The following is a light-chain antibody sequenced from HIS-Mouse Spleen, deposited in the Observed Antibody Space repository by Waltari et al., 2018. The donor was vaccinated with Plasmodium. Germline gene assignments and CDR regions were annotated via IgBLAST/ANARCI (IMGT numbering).Light chain of an antibody. J-gene: IGLJ1*01. CDR3: QVWDSRSDHYV. V-gene: IGLV3-21*02. CDR2: DDS. Sequence: SYVLTQPPSVSVAPGQTARITCGGNNIGSKSVHWYQQKPGQAPVLVVYDDSDRPSGIPEGFSGSNSGNTATLTISRVEAGDEADYYCQVWDSRSDHYVFGTGTKVTVL. CDR1: NIGSKS.